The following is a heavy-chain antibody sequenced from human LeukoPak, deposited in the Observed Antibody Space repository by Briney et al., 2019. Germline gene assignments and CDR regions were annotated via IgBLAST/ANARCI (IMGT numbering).Heavy chain of an antibody. Sequence: PGRSLRLSCAASGFIFSSYGMYWVRQAPGKGLEGVAVISNDGNNKEYADSVKGRFTISRDNSKNTLYLQMNSLRADDTAVYHCAKDGLMRFFDYWGQGTLVTVSS. J-gene: IGHJ4*02. CDR2: ISNDGNNK. CDR1: GFIFSSYG. D-gene: IGHD2-8*01. CDR3: AKDGLMRFFDY. V-gene: IGHV3-30*18.